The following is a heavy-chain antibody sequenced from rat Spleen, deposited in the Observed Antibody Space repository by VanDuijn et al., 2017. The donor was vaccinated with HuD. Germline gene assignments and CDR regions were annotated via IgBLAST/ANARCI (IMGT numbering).Heavy chain of an antibody. CDR2: ITNASGRT. Sequence: EVQLVESGGGLVQPGSSLKLSCVASGFTFNNYWMTWIRQAPGRGLEWVASITNASGRTYYSDFVKGRFTISRDTAQNTLYLQMNSLRSEDTATYYCTRGGTSRFDYWDQGVMVTVSS. CDR1: GFTFNNYW. D-gene: IGHD1-5*01. CDR3: TRGGTSRFDY. V-gene: IGHV5-31*01. J-gene: IGHJ2*01.